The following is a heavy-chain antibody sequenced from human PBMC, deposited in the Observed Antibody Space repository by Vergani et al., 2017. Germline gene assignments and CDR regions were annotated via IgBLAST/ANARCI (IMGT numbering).Heavy chain of an antibody. CDR1: GGSISSTTYY. CDR3: ARLYCGCDCHFDC. CDR2: IYYSGST. D-gene: IGHD2-21*01. Sequence: QLQLQESGPGLVKPSETLSLTCTVSGGSISSTTYYWGWIRQPPGKGLEWIGSIYYSGSTYYNPSLKSRVTISVDTSKNQFSLKLSSVTAAETAVYYCARLYCGCDCHFDCWGQGTLVTVSS. J-gene: IGHJ4*02. V-gene: IGHV4-39*01.